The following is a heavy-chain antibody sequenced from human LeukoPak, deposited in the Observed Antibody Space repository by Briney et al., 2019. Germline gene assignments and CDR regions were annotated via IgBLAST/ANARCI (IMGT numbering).Heavy chain of an antibody. CDR1: GFTFTSSA. D-gene: IGHD2-21*01. J-gene: IGHJ4*02. CDR2: IVVGSGNT. V-gene: IGHV1-58*01. Sequence: GTSVKVSCKASGFTFTSSAVQWVRQARGQRLEWIGWIVVGSGNTNYAQKFQERVTITRDMSTSTVYMELSSLRSEDTAVYYCARDSHIAEVAYYFDYWGQGTLVSVSS. CDR3: ARDSHIAEVAYYFDY.